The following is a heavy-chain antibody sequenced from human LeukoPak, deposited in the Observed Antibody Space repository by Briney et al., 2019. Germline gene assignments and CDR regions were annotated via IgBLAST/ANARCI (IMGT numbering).Heavy chain of an antibody. Sequence: SQTLSLTCAISGDSVSSSSAAWNWIRQSPSRGLEWLGRTYYRSKWYNDYAISVRSRITINPDTSKNQFSLQLNSVTPEDTAVYYCARDWGTLTDGFDIWGQGTMVIVSS. CDR3: ARDWGTLTDGFDI. CDR2: TYYRSKWYN. CDR1: GDSVSSSSAA. D-gene: IGHD3-16*01. J-gene: IGHJ3*02. V-gene: IGHV6-1*01.